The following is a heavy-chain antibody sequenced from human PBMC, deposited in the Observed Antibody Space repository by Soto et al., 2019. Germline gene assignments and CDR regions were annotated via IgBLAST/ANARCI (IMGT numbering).Heavy chain of an antibody. D-gene: IGHD1-7*01. CDR1: GGSISSYY. Sequence: QVQLQESGPGLVKPSETLSLTCTVSGGSISSYYWCWIRQPPGKGLEWIGFIYYSGSSNYNHSLNRQGAISVDSSKNQFSLKLSSVTAADTAVYYCASLDLELYWFDPWGQGTLVTVSS. CDR3: ASLDLELYWFDP. J-gene: IGHJ5*02. V-gene: IGHV4-59*01. CDR2: IYYSGSS.